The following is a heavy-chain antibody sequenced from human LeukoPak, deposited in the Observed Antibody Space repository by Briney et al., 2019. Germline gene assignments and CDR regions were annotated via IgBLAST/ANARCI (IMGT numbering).Heavy chain of an antibody. CDR1: GGTFSSYA. D-gene: IGHD2-2*01. CDR3: ARGRYQLLSDYYYYYYMDV. J-gene: IGHJ6*03. CDR2: IIPIFGTA. V-gene: IGHV1-69*05. Sequence: PVKVSCKASGGTFSSYAISWVRQAPGHRVEWMGGIIPIFGTANYAQKFKGRVTITTDESTSTAYMKLSSLRSENTAVYYCARGRYQLLSDYYYYYYMDVWGKGTTVTVSS.